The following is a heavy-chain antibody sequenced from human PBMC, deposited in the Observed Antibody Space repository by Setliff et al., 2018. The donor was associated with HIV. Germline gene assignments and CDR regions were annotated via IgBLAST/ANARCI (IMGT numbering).Heavy chain of an antibody. CDR1: GYTFAQSHD. V-gene: IGHV1-3*01. Sequence: RASVKVSCKTSGYTFAQSHDLHWVCQVPGQGPEWMGWINLVTGKTAYLQKFQGRVIITREISANTAYMEMSSLRSEDTAVYFCANGGSGGQFDHWGQGTLVTVSS. J-gene: IGHJ4*02. CDR3: ANGGSGGQFDH. D-gene: IGHD3-16*01. CDR2: INLVTGKT.